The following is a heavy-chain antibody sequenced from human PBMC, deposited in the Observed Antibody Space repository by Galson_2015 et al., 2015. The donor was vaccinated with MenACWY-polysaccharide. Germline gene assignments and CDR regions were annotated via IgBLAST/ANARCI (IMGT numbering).Heavy chain of an antibody. D-gene: IGHD1-1*01. J-gene: IGHJ4*02. CDR2: ISGNGDNT. CDR3: ARAGIRDVVPTARFAPAPDY. CDR1: GFTFNNFA. V-gene: IGHV3-23*01. Sequence: LRLSCAASGFTFNNFAMSWVRQAPGKGLEWVSAISGNGDNTYYADSVRGRFTISRDTSRNTLYLQMRSLRADDTALYYCARAGIRDVVPTARFAPAPDYWGQGTLVTVSS.